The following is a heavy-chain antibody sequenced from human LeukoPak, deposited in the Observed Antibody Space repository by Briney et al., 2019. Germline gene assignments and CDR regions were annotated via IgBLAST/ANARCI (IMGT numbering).Heavy chain of an antibody. Sequence: SETLSLTCAVYGGSFSGYYWSWIRQPPGKGLEWIGEINHSGSTNYNPSLKGRVTISVDTSKNQFSLKLSSVTAADTAVYYCARGLPDYFDYWGQGTLVTVSS. J-gene: IGHJ4*02. CDR1: GGSFSGYY. V-gene: IGHV4-34*01. CDR3: ARGLPDYFDY. CDR2: INHSGST.